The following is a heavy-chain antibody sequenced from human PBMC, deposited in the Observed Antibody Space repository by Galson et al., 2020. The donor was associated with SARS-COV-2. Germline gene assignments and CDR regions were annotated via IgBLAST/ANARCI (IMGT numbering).Heavy chain of an antibody. CDR3: AREANHYAMVV. Sequence: GESLKISCAASEFTISNNYMNWVRQAPGKGLEWVSVIYSGGTTYYADSVRGRFTVSRDNSKNTLYLQINSLRAEDTAVYYCAREANHYAMVVWGQGTTVTVSS. CDR2: IYSGGTT. CDR1: EFTISNNY. V-gene: IGHV3-53*01. J-gene: IGHJ6*02.